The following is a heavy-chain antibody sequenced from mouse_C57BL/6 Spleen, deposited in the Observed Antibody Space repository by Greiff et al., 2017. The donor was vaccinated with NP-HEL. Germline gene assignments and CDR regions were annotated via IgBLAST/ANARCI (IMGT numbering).Heavy chain of an antibody. CDR1: GYTFTDYN. J-gene: IGHJ3*01. CDR2: INPNNGGT. CDR3: GRREAWFAY. Sequence: EVQLQQSGPELVKPGASVKIPCKASGYTFTDYNMDWVKQSHGKSLEWIGDINPNNGGTIYNQKFKGKATLTVDKSSSAAYMELRSLTSEDTAVYYCGRREAWFAYWGQGTLVTVSA. V-gene: IGHV1-18*01.